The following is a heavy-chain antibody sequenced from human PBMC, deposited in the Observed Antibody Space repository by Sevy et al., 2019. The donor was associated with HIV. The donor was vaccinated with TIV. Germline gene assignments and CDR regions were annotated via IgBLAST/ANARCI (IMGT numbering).Heavy chain of an antibody. Sequence: ASVKVSCKASGYTFTGYYMHWVRQAPGQGLEWMGWINPNSGGTNYAQNFQGRVTMTRDTSISTAYMELSRLRSDDTAVYYCARDSSPRYCSSTSCYDDAFDIWGQGTMVTVSS. CDR1: GYTFTGYY. J-gene: IGHJ3*02. D-gene: IGHD2-2*01. CDR3: ARDSSPRYCSSTSCYDDAFDI. CDR2: INPNSGGT. V-gene: IGHV1-2*02.